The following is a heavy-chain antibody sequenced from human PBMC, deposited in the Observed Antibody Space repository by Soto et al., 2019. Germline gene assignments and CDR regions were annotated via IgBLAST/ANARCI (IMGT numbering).Heavy chain of an antibody. Sequence: VQLVESGGGVVQPGRSLRLSCAASGFTFSTYHMNWVRQAPGKGLEWVSYIHSGGSTIYYADSVKGRFTIARDNAKNSLYLQMNSLRAEDTAVYYCARDGSTVTTNYHYAMDVWGQGTTVTVSS. D-gene: IGHD4-17*01. CDR3: ARDGSTVTTNYHYAMDV. V-gene: IGHV3-48*03. CDR1: GFTFSTYH. J-gene: IGHJ6*02. CDR2: IHSGGSTI.